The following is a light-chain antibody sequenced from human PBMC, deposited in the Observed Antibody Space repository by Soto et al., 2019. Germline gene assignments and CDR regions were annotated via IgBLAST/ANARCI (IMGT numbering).Light chain of an antibody. J-gene: IGLJ2*01. CDR2: YVS. V-gene: IGLV2-14*03. CDR3: SSYTSGSTVV. CDR1: SSDVGGYNY. Sequence: QSALTQPASVSGSPGQSITISCTGTSSDVGGYNYVSWYQQHPGKAPKLMIYYVSNRPSGVSNRFSGSKSGNTASLTISGLQAEDEADYYCSSYTSGSTVVFGGGTKLTVL.